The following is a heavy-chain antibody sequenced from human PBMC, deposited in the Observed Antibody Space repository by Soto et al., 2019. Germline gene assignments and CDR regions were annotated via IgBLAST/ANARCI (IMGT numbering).Heavy chain of an antibody. CDR2: FDPEDGET. J-gene: IGHJ3*02. Sequence: ASVKVSCKVSGYTLTELSMHWVRQAPGKGLEWMGGFDPEDGETIYAQKFQGRVTMTEDTSTDTAYMELSSLRSEDTAVYYCARTDSYGYRAGYAFDIWGQGTMVTVSS. D-gene: IGHD5-18*01. CDR3: ARTDSYGYRAGYAFDI. CDR1: GYTLTELS. V-gene: IGHV1-24*01.